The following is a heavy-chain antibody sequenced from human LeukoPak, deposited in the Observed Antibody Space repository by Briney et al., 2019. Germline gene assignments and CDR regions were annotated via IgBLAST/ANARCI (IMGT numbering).Heavy chain of an antibody. CDR2: TYTSGST. CDR3: ARDRITIFGVATDHYFDY. J-gene: IGHJ4*02. CDR1: GGSIGSYY. Sequence: PSETLSLTCTVSGGSIGSYYWSWIRQPAGKGLEWIGRTYTSGSTNYNPSLKSRVTMSVDTSKNQFSLKLSSVTAADTAVYYCARDRITIFGVATDHYFDYWGQGTLVTVSS. V-gene: IGHV4-4*07. D-gene: IGHD3-3*01.